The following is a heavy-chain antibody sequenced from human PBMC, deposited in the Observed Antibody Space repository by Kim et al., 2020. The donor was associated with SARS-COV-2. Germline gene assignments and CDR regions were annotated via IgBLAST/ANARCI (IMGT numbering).Heavy chain of an antibody. CDR2: IKSKTDGGTT. CDR3: TTAPRYEFWSGHWVNFCYCCMAV. D-gene: IGHD3-3*01. V-gene: IGHV3-15*01. J-gene: IGHJ6*01. Sequence: GGSLRLSCAASGFTFSNAWMSWVRQAPGKGLEWVGRIKSKTDGGTTDYAAPVKGSFTISRDDSKNTLYLQMNSLKTEGTAVYYGTTAPRYEFWSGHWVNFCYCCMAVCGDGATVSVSS. CDR1: GFTFSNAW.